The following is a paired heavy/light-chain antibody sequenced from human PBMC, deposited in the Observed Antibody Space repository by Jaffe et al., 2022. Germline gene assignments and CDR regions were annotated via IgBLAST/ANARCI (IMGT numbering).Light chain of an antibody. V-gene: IGLV3-19*01. J-gene: IGLJ3*02. CDR3: NSRDSSGNHRV. CDR2: AKN. Sequence: SSELTQDPAVSVALGQTVRITCQGDSLRTYYANWYQQKPGQAPKVVIFAKNNRPTGIPDRFSGSSTGNTASLTITGAQAEDEADYYCNSRDSSGNHRVFGGGTKLTVL. CDR1: SLRTYY.
Heavy chain of an antibody. V-gene: IGHV3-48*03. J-gene: IGHJ5*02. CDR1: GFTFKNYE. Sequence: EVQLVESGGDLVQPGGSLRLSCAASGFTFKNYEMNWVRQAPGKGLEWVSYISGGGKITYYAESVKGRFTISRDTANNSLYLQMNSLRAEDTAVYYCVRDVDCSGGSCYPTGWFDPWGQGTLVTVSS. D-gene: IGHD2-15*01. CDR3: VRDVDCSGGSCYPTGWFDP. CDR2: ISGGGKIT.